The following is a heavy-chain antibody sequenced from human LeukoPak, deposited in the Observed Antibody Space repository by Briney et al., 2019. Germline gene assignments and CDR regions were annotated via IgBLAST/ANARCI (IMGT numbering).Heavy chain of an antibody. V-gene: IGHV3-66*01. D-gene: IGHD6-13*01. CDR1: GFTVSSNY. CDR3: ARESSSWAFDY. Sequence: WGSLRLSCAASGFTVSSNYMSWVRQAPGKGLEWVSVIYSGGSTYYADSVKGRFTISRDNSKNTLYPQMNSLRAEDTAVYYCARESSSWAFDYWGQGTLVTVSS. J-gene: IGHJ4*02. CDR2: IYSGGST.